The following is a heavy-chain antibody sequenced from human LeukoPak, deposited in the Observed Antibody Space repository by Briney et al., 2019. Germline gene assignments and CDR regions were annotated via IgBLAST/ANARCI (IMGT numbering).Heavy chain of an antibody. CDR2: ISGSGTSA. D-gene: IGHD1-1*01. Sequence: PGGSLRLSCAASGFTFNSYAMTWVRQAPGEGLQWVSGISGSGTSAYYADSVKGRFTISRDNSKNTLYLQMNSLRAEDTAVYYCAKSRLPNEYYFDYWGQGTLVTVSS. CDR3: AKSRLPNEYYFDY. J-gene: IGHJ4*02. V-gene: IGHV3-23*01. CDR1: GFTFNSYA.